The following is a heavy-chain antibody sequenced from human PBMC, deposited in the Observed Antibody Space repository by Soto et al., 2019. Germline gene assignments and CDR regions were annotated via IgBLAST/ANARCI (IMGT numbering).Heavy chain of an antibody. CDR3: ASRYGDYYYCMDV. CDR2: IDPSDSYT. CDR1: GYSFTRYW. V-gene: IGHV5-10-1*01. J-gene: IGHJ6*02. D-gene: IGHD4-17*01. Sequence: GESLKISCKGSGYSFTRYWISWVRQMPGKGLEWMGRIDPSDSYTNYSPSFQGHVTISADKSISTAYLQWSSLKASDTAMYYCASRYGDYYYCMDVWGQGTTVTVSS.